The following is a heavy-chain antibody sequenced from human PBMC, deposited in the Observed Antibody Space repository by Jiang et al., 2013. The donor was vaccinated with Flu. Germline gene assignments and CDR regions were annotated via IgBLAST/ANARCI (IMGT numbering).Heavy chain of an antibody. J-gene: IGHJ4*02. Sequence: SGAEVKKPGASVKGSCKASGYTFTSYGISWVRQAPGQGLEWMGWISAYNGNTNYAQKLQGRVTMTTDTSTSTAYMELRSLRSDDTAVYYCAANPYAGGSGTTSDYWGQGTLVTVSS. V-gene: IGHV1-18*01. CDR3: AANPYAGGSGTTSDY. D-gene: IGHD3-10*01. CDR1: GYTFTSYG. CDR2: ISAYNGNT.